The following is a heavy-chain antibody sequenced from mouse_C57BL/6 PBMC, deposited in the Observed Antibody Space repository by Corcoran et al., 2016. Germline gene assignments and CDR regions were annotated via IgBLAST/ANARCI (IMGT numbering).Heavy chain of an antibody. V-gene: IGHV1-66*01. D-gene: IGHD3-3*01. CDR2: IYPGSGNT. CDR1: GYSFTSYY. Sequence: QVQLQQSGPELVKPGASVKISCKASGYSFTSYYIHWVKQRPGQGLEWIGWIYPGSGNTKYNEKFKGKATLTADTSSSTAYMQLSSLTSEDSAVYYCARSRDGYFDVWGTGTTVTVSS. CDR3: ARSRDGYFDV. J-gene: IGHJ1*03.